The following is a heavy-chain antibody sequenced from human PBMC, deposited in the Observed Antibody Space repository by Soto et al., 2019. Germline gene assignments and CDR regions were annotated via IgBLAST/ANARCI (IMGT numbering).Heavy chain of an antibody. CDR2: MNPNSGNT. D-gene: IGHD6-19*01. CDR1: GYTFTSYD. V-gene: IGHV1-8*01. Sequence: QVQLVQSGAEVKKPGASVKVSCKASGYTFTSYDINWVRQATGQGLEWMGWMNPNSGNTGYAQKFQGRVTMTRNTSISTAYMELSSLRSEDTAVYYCAVPGYSSGWYYYYYGMDVWGQGTTVTVSS. CDR3: AVPGYSSGWYYYYYGMDV. J-gene: IGHJ6*02.